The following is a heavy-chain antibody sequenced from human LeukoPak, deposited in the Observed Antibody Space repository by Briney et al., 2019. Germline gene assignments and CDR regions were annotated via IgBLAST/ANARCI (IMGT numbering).Heavy chain of an antibody. CDR2: IYYSGST. Sequence: SETLSLTCTVSGGSISSSSYYWGWIRQPPGKGLEWIGSIYYSGSTYYNPSLKSRVTISVDTSKNQFSLKLSSVTAADTAVYYCARDIGSSFPYQGAFDIWGQGTMVTVSS. CDR3: ARDIGSSFPYQGAFDI. CDR1: GGSISSSSYY. V-gene: IGHV4-39*07. J-gene: IGHJ3*02. D-gene: IGHD6-6*01.